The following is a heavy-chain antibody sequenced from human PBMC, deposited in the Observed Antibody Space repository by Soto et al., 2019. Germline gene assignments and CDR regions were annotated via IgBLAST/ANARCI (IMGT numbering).Heavy chain of an antibody. Sequence: GASVKVSCKASGGTFSSYAISWVLQAPGQGLEWMGGIIPIFGTANYAQKFQGRVTITADKSTSTAYMELSSLRSEDTAVYYCARDATIFGVVPSGMDVWGQGTTVTVSS. D-gene: IGHD3-3*01. CDR3: ARDATIFGVVPSGMDV. V-gene: IGHV1-69*06. CDR2: IIPIFGTA. CDR1: GGTFSSYA. J-gene: IGHJ6*02.